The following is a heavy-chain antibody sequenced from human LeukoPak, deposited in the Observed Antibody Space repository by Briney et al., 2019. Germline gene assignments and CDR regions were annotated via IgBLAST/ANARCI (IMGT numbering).Heavy chain of an antibody. Sequence: PGGSLRLSCAASGFTFSSYEMNWVRQAPGKGLEWVSYISSSGSTIYYADPVKGRFTISRDNAKNSLYLQMNSLRAEDTAVYYCARINWNYIDYWGQGTLVTVSS. CDR1: GFTFSSYE. V-gene: IGHV3-48*03. D-gene: IGHD1-20*01. CDR2: ISSSGSTI. CDR3: ARINWNYIDY. J-gene: IGHJ4*02.